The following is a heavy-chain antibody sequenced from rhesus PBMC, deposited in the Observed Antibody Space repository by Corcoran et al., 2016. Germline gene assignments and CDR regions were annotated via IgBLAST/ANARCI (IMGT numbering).Heavy chain of an antibody. J-gene: IGHJ4*01. CDR2: IYGNSVST. CDR3: ARAPCSSTYCSSYYFDY. D-gene: IGHD2-15*01. V-gene: IGHV4-143*01. Sequence: QVQLQESGPGLVKPSETLSLTCTVSGGSISGYYFWRWVRQPPGEGLEWIVGIYGNSVSTYYNPSLKSRVTSSKDTSKNQFSLKLSSVTAADTAVYYCARAPCSSTYCSSYYFDYWGQGVLVTVSS. CDR1: GGSISGYYF.